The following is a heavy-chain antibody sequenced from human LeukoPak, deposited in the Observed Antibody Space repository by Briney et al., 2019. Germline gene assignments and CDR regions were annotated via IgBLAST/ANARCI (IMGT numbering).Heavy chain of an antibody. V-gene: IGHV4-39*01. Sequence: SETLSLTCNVSGASISTSSNYWGWIRQPPGKGLEWIGSISYSGSTYYNPSIKSRVTISLDRSNNQFSLRVSSVTAADTAVFYCARHDGYSGTLDPFDIWGHGTTVTVSS. CDR1: GASISTSSNY. J-gene: IGHJ3*02. CDR3: ARHDGYSGTLDPFDI. CDR2: ISYSGST. D-gene: IGHD4-23*01.